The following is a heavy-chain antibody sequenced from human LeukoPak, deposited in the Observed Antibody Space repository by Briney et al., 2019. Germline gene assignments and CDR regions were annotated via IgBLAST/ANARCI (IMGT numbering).Heavy chain of an antibody. D-gene: IGHD3-9*01. CDR2: VSNSGSK. CDR3: ARLRYDNLTGCFDY. J-gene: IGHJ4*02. Sequence: PSETLSLTCTVSGGPISSSSYYWGWIRQPPGKGLEWIGSVSNSGSKHHNPSLKSLVPVFVDTSKNQFSLRLSSVTAADTAVYYCARLRYDNLTGCFDYWGQGTLVTVPS. CDR1: GGPISSSSYY. V-gene: IGHV4-39*01.